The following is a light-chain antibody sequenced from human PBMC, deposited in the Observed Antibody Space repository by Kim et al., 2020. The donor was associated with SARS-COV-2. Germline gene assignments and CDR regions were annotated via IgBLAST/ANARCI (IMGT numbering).Light chain of an antibody. Sequence: QRVTTSCSGNSSNIGAAYDVHWYQQIPGTAPKLLIYGDRRRPSGVPDRFSGSKSGTSASLAITGLQAEDEADYYCQSFDSSLSASVFGGGTQLTVL. CDR3: QSFDSSLSASV. CDR1: SSNIGAAYD. V-gene: IGLV1-40*01. CDR2: GDR. J-gene: IGLJ3*02.